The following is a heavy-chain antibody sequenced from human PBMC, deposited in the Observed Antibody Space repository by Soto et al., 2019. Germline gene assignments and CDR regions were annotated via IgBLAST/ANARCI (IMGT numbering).Heavy chain of an antibody. CDR3: AREQWLAHGDAFDI. J-gene: IGHJ3*02. D-gene: IGHD6-19*01. CDR2: TYYRSKWYN. Sequence: PSETLSLTCVISGDSVSSNSAAWNWIRQSPSRGLEGLGRTYYRSKWYNDYAVSVKSRITINPDTSKNQFSLQLNSVTPEDTAVYYCAREQWLAHGDAFDIWGQGTMVTVSS. V-gene: IGHV6-1*01. CDR1: GDSVSSNSAA.